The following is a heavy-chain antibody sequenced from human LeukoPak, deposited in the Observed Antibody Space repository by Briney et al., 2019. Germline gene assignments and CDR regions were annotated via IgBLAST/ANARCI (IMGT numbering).Heavy chain of an antibody. Sequence: GGSLRLSCAASGFTFSSYGMHWVRQAPGKGLEWVAFIRYDGSDKYYADSVKGRLTISRDNSKNTLYLQMNSLRAEDTAVYYCARGANHDFTWFGEHYYMDVWGKGTTVTVSS. V-gene: IGHV3-30*02. CDR2: IRYDGSDK. D-gene: IGHD3-10*01. CDR3: ARGANHDFTWFGEHYYMDV. CDR1: GFTFSSYG. J-gene: IGHJ6*03.